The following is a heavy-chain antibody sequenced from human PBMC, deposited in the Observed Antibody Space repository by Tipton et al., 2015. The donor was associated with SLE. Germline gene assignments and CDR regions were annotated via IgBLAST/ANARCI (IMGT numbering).Heavy chain of an antibody. J-gene: IGHJ1*01. Sequence: SLRLSCAVSGFTFSDYYMSWIRQAPGKGLEWVSYISSSGSTIYYADSVKGRFTISRDNAKKSLYLQMNSLRAEDTAVYYCARDPGYCSGGSCPAEYFQHWGQGTLVTVSS. V-gene: IGHV3-11*04. CDR3: ARDPGYCSGGSCPAEYFQH. D-gene: IGHD2-15*01. CDR1: GFTFSDYY. CDR2: ISSSGSTI.